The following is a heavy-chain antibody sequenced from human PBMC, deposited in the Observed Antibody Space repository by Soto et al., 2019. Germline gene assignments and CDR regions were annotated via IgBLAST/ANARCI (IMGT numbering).Heavy chain of an antibody. V-gene: IGHV3-21*01. D-gene: IGHD4-4*01. CDR1: GFTFSSYS. CDR3: ARGFPKNLYYSQTPLDY. J-gene: IGHJ4*02. CDR2: ISSSSSYI. Sequence: EVQLVESGGGLVKPGGSLRLSCAASGFTFSSYSMNWVRQAPGKGLEWVSSISSSSSYIYYADSVKGRFTISRDNAKNSLYLQMNSLRAEDTAVYYCARGFPKNLYYSQTPLDYWGQGTLVTVSS.